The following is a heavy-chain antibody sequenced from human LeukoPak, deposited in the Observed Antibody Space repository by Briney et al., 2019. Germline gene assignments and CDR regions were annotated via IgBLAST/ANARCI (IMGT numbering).Heavy chain of an antibody. V-gene: IGHV3-23*01. Sequence: GGSLRLSCAASGFTFGNYPFSWVRQAPGKGLEWVSVVSANGVSTLYANSVKGRFTISRDNFVNTLYLQMSSLRAEDTAVYYCAKDRGYTTGRDFDFWGQGALVTVSS. J-gene: IGHJ4*02. CDR2: VSANGVST. CDR3: AKDRGYTTGRDFDF. CDR1: GFTFGNYP. D-gene: IGHD3-10*01.